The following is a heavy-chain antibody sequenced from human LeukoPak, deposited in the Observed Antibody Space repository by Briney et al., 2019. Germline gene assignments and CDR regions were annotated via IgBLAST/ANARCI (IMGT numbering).Heavy chain of an antibody. V-gene: IGHV3-74*01. D-gene: IGHD3-22*01. J-gene: IGHJ5*02. Sequence: GGSLRLSCAASGFTFSSYWMHWVRQAPGKGLVWVSRIKSDGSNTNYADSVKGRFTISRDNAKNTLHLQVNSLRAEDTAVYYCARDLGQYYDTSDNWFDPWGQGTLVTVSS. CDR1: GFTFSSYW. CDR3: ARDLGQYYDTSDNWFDP. CDR2: IKSDGSNT.